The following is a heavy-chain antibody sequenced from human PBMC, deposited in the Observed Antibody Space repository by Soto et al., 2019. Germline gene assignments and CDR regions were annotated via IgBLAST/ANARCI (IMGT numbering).Heavy chain of an antibody. CDR3: ARDSTYYDFWSGYFSRRYFDY. J-gene: IGHJ4*02. CDR2: ISAYNGNT. V-gene: IGHV1-18*01. CDR1: GYTFTSYG. D-gene: IGHD3-3*01. Sequence: ASVKVSCKASGYTFTSYGISWVRQAPGQGLEWMGWISAYNGNTNYAQKLQGRVTMTTDTSTSTAYMELKNLRYDDTAVYYCARDSTYYDFWSGYFSRRYFDYWGQGTLVTVSS.